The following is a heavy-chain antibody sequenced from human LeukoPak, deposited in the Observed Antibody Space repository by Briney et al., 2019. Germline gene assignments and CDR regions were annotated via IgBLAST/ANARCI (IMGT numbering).Heavy chain of an antibody. CDR2: ISYDGSNK. V-gene: IGHV3-30-3*01. Sequence: PGGSLRLSCAASGFTFSSYAMHWVRQAPGKGLEWVAVISYDGSNKYYADSVKGRFTISRDNSKNTLYLQMNSLRAEDTAVYYCASPTTVIYYYYYMDVWGKGTTVTVSS. CDR1: GFTFSSYA. CDR3: ASPTTVIYYYYYMDV. J-gene: IGHJ6*03. D-gene: IGHD4-11*01.